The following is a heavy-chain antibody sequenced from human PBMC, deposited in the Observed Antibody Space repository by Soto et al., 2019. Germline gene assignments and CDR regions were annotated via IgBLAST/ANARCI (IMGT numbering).Heavy chain of an antibody. D-gene: IGHD7-27*01. CDR2: ISGDASST. V-gene: IGHV3-74*01. J-gene: IGHJ4*02. CDR3: TRGGTRTTYWGLFDS. Sequence: EVKVVESGGGLVQPGGSLRLSCEASGFTFSDNWMHWVRQPPGKGPVWVSRISGDASSTSYADSVKARFTISRDSAKNTVYLQMDSLRVEDTAVYYCTRGGTRTTYWGLFDSWGQGTLVTVSS. CDR1: GFTFSDNW.